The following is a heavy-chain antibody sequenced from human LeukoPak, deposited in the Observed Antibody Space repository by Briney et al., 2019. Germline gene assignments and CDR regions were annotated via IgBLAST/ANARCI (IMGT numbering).Heavy chain of an antibody. Sequence: GRSLRLSCAASGFIFSSSPMHWVRQAPGKGLEWVSAISGSGGSTYYADSVKGRFTISRDNSKNTLYLQMNSLRAEDTAVYYCAKGIFADILTGYWLDYWGQGTLVTVSS. CDR1: GFIFSSSP. D-gene: IGHD3-9*01. CDR3: AKGIFADILTGYWLDY. V-gene: IGHV3-23*01. J-gene: IGHJ4*02. CDR2: ISGSGGST.